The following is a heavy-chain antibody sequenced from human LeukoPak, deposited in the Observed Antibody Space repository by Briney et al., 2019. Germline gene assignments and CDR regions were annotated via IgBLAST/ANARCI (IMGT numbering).Heavy chain of an antibody. CDR1: GDSIGSGSYY. CDR3: ARGRKYTSGYRVTELGSGYSDY. D-gene: IGHD5-18*01. CDR2: TYYSGTT. V-gene: IGHV4-39*07. J-gene: IGHJ4*02. Sequence: SETLSLTCTVSGDSIGSGSYYWAWIRQPPGKGLEWIASTYYSGTTYYNPSLESRLTISLNTSKNQFSLKLSSVTAADTAVYYFARGRKYTSGYRVTELGSGYSDYWGQGTLVTVSS.